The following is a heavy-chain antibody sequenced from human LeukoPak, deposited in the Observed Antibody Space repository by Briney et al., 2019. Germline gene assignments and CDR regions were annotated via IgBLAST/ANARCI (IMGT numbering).Heavy chain of an antibody. CDR1: GGSFSGYY. CDR2: INHRGST. CDR3: ARMAYGDYVPPRYHAFDI. Sequence: SETLSLTCAVYGGSFSGYYWSWIRQPPAKGLEWIGEINHRGSTNYNPSLKSRVTILVDTSKNQFSLKLSSVTAADTAVYYCARMAYGDYVPPRYHAFDIWGQGTMVTVSS. V-gene: IGHV4-34*01. J-gene: IGHJ3*02. D-gene: IGHD4-17*01.